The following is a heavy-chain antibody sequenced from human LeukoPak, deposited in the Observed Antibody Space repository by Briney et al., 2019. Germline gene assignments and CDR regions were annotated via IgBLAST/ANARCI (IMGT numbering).Heavy chain of an antibody. V-gene: IGHV5-10-1*04. CDR3: ARGYCSGGSCYNPFDY. D-gene: IGHD2-15*01. J-gene: IGHJ4*02. CDR1: GYSFTSYW. Sequence: GESLKISCKGSGYSFTSYWISWVRQMPGKGLEWMGRIDPSDSDTRYSPSFQGQVTISADKSISTAYLQWSSLKASDTTMYYCARGYCSGGSCYNPFDYWGQGTLVTVSS. CDR2: IDPSDSDT.